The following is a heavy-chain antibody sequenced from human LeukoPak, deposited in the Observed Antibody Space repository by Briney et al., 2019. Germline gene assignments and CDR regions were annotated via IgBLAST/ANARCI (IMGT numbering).Heavy chain of an antibody. V-gene: IGHV3-33*01. CDR2: IWYDGSNK. CDR3: ARVPGPGIAVAGSPHDAFDI. J-gene: IGHJ3*02. D-gene: IGHD6-19*01. Sequence: GGSLRLSCAASGFTFSSYGMHWVRQAPGKGLEWVAVIWYDGSNKYYADSVKGRFTISRDNSKNTLYLQMNSLRAEDTAVYYCARVPGPGIAVAGSPHDAFDIWGQGTMVTVSS. CDR1: GFTFSSYG.